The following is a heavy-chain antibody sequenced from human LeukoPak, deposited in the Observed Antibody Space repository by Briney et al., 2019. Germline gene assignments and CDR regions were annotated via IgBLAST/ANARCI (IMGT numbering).Heavy chain of an antibody. V-gene: IGHV3-30*18. D-gene: IGHD6-19*01. Sequence: GRSLRLSCAASGFTFNNHGMNWVRQAPGKGLEWVAIISYDGSKKYYADSVKGRFTISRDNSKNTLYLQMNSLRAEDTAVYYCAKDQLWLGNPFDYWGQGTLVTISS. CDR3: AKDQLWLGNPFDY. J-gene: IGHJ4*02. CDR2: ISYDGSKK. CDR1: GFTFNNHG.